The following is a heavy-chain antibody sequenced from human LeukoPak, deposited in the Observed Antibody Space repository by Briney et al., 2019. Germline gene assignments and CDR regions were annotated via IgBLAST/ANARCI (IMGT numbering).Heavy chain of an antibody. J-gene: IGHJ4*02. CDR2: IYSGDTT. CDR3: VRVSAWTFHY. CDR1: GFTVSSYY. Sequence: GGSLRLSCAASGFTVSSYYMSWVRQAPGKGLEGVSVIYSGDTTDYADCVKGGFIIHSHNSKNKKYLQTNNLRPEDTAVYYLVRVSAWTFHYWGQGTLVTVSS. D-gene: IGHD6-19*01. V-gene: IGHV3-53*04.